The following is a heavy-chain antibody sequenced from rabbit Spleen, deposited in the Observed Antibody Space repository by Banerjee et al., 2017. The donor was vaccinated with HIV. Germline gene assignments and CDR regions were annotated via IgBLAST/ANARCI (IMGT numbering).Heavy chain of an antibody. CDR1: GFSFSSSDY. J-gene: IGHJ4*01. CDR2: IAGGSSGFT. D-gene: IGHD6-1*01. Sequence: QSLEESGGDLVKPGGTLTLTCTTSGFSFSSSDYMCWVRQAPGKGLEWISCIAGGSSGFTYSATWAKGRFTISKTSSTTVTLQMTSLTVADTATYFCVREAGYGGYGDGNLWGPGTLSPS. V-gene: IGHV1S40*01. CDR3: VREAGYGGYGDGNL.